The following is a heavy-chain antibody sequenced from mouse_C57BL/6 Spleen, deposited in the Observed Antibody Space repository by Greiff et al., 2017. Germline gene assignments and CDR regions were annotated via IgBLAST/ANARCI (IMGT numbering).Heavy chain of an antibody. V-gene: IGHV1-53*01. CDR1: GYTFTSYW. CDR2: INPSNGGT. J-gene: IGHJ4*01. Sequence: QVQLQQPGTELVKPGASVKLSCKASGYTFTSYWMTWVKQRPGQGLEWIGNINPSNGGTNYTETFKSKATLTVDKSSSTAYMQLSSLSTEDTGVYYWARAPYYYDRSYSNAMDDWGQGTSVTVSS. D-gene: IGHD1-1*01. CDR3: ARAPYYYDRSYSNAMDD.